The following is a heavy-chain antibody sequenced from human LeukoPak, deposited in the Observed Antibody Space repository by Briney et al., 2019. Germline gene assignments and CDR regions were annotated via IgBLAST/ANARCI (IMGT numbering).Heavy chain of an antibody. D-gene: IGHD2-15*01. V-gene: IGHV4-59*11. CDR3: GRDALVGYFSYYYMDV. J-gene: IGHJ6*03. CDR1: GGSISRHY. CDR2: ISNSGST. Sequence: SETLSLTCTVSGGSISRHYWTWIRQSPVKGLEWIGDISNSGSTSYNPSLKRRVTISIDTSKNQFSLKLSSVTAADTAVYYCGRDALVGYFSYYYMDVWGKGTTVTVSS.